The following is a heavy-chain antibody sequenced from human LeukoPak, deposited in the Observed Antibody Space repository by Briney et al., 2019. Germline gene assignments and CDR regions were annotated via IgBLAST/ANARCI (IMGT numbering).Heavy chain of an antibody. CDR3: ARDNIVVVPAATADYPYYYGMDV. Sequence: GGSLRLSCAASGFTFSSYAMSWVRQAPGKGLEWVSAISGSGGSTYYADSVKGRFTISRDNAKNSLYLQMNSLRAEDTAVYYCARDNIVVVPAATADYPYYYGMDVWGQGTTVTVSS. CDR1: GFTFSSYA. J-gene: IGHJ6*02. CDR2: ISGSGGST. D-gene: IGHD2-2*01. V-gene: IGHV3-23*01.